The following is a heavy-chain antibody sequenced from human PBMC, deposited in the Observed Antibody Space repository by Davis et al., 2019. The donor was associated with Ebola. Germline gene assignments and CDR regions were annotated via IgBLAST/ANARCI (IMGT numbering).Heavy chain of an antibody. CDR2: IWYDGSNK. D-gene: IGHD1-26*01. V-gene: IGHV3-33*01. Sequence: PGGSLRLSCAASGFTFSSYGMHWVRQAPGKGLEWVAVIWYDGSNKYYADSVKGRFTISRDNSKNTLYLQMNSLRAEDTAVYYCARDEGGWELPSWFDPWGQGTLVTVSS. J-gene: IGHJ5*02. CDR3: ARDEGGWELPSWFDP. CDR1: GFTFSSYG.